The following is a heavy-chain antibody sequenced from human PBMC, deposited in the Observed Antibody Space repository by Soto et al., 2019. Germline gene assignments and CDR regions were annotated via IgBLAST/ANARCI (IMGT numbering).Heavy chain of an antibody. D-gene: IGHD4-4*01. CDR2: ISGSGGST. CDR3: AKDPAYSNHPPFY. J-gene: IGHJ4*02. Sequence: EVQLLESGGGLVQPGGSLRLSCAASGFTFSSYSMSWVRQAPGKGLEWVAAISGSGGSTYYADSVKGRFTISRDNSKNTLYLQMNSLRAEDTAVYYCAKDPAYSNHPPFYWGQGTLVTVSS. V-gene: IGHV3-23*01. CDR1: GFTFSSYS.